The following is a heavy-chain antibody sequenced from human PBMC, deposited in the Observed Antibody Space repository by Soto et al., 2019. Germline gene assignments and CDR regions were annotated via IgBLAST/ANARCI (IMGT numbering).Heavy chain of an antibody. J-gene: IGHJ4*02. D-gene: IGHD1-26*01. CDR2: ISTGGNSI. Sequence: EVQLVESGGGLVQPGGSLRLSCTASGFTFSSHSMSWVRQAPGKGLEWVSYISTGGNSIYYAASVKGRFTISRDNGKSSMFLQMSSLRDEDSALYFCARAKYPGSYSPFDYWGQGTLVTVSS. CDR1: GFTFSSHS. CDR3: ARAKYPGSYSPFDY. V-gene: IGHV3-48*02.